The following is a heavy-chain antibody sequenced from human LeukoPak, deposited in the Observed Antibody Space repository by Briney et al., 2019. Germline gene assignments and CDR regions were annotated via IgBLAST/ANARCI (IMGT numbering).Heavy chain of an antibody. V-gene: IGHV3-7*01. CDR1: GFAFSSYY. CDR2: IKPDGSDE. CDR3: VRGHYADY. Sequence: PGGSLRLSCAASGFAFSSYYMNWVRQAPGKGLEWVANIKPDGSDENYVDSVRGRFTISRDNAKNSVYLQMSSLRADDTALYYCVRGHYADYTSQGELGTVSS. J-gene: IGHJ4*02.